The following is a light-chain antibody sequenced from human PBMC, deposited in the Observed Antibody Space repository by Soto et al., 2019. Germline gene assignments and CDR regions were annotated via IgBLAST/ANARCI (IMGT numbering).Light chain of an antibody. V-gene: IGKV3-20*01. CDR3: QQCSSSPIP. CDR1: QSMSGTY. CDR2: GAS. J-gene: IGKJ5*01. Sequence: EVVLTQSPGTLSLTSGERATLSCRASQSMSGTYLAWYQQKPGQAPRLLIYGASNRATGIPARFSGSGSGTDFTLTISSLEPEDFAVYYCQQCSSSPIPFGQGTRLEIK.